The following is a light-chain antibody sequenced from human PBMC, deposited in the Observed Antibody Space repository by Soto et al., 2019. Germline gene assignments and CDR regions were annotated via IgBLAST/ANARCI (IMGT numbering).Light chain of an antibody. V-gene: IGLV1-44*01. CDR3: AAWHDSLNGRV. J-gene: IGLJ2*01. Sequence: QSVLTQPPSASGTPGQRVTISWSGSSSNIGSNTIYWYHQLPGTAPKLLIYSNNQRSSGVPDRFSGSKSGTSASLAISGLQSEDEADYYCAAWHDSLNGRVFCGGTKVTLL. CDR1: SSNIGSNT. CDR2: SNN.